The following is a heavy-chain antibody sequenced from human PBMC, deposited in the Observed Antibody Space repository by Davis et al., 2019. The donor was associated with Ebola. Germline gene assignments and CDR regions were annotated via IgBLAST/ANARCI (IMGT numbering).Heavy chain of an antibody. V-gene: IGHV3-30*03. CDR1: GFTFSSYG. D-gene: IGHD3-3*01. CDR2: ISYDGSNK. J-gene: IGHJ6*04. CDR3: ARSGLSFGVVKYHYGMDV. Sequence: GGSLRLSCAASGFTFSSYGMHWVRQAPGKGLEWVAVISYDGSNKYYADSVKGRFTVSRDNSKKTMYLQMNSLRAEDTAVYYCARSGLSFGVVKYHYGMDVWGKGTTVTVPS.